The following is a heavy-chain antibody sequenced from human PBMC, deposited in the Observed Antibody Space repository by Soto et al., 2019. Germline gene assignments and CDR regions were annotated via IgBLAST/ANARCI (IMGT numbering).Heavy chain of an antibody. CDR1: GGSVSSGSYY. D-gene: IGHD6-13*01. J-gene: IGHJ6*02. CDR2: IYYSGST. V-gene: IGHV4-61*01. CDR3: ASARGQQLVRDYFYYGVDV. Sequence: PSETLSLTCTVSGGSVSSGSYYWSWIRQPPGKGLEWIGYIYYSGSTNYNPSLKSRVTISVDTSKNQFSLKLSSVTAADTAVYYCASARGQQLVRDYFYYGVDVWGQGTAVTVSS.